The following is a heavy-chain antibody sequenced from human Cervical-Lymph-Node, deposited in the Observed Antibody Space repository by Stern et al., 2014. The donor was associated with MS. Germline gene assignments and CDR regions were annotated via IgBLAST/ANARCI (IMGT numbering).Heavy chain of an antibody. D-gene: IGHD2-8*02. CDR1: GYRFTSSW. CDR3: ATSTGYFLLEYYFDY. V-gene: IGHV5-51*01. CDR2: IYPGDSDT. Sequence: VQLVQSGAEVKKPGESLKISCQGSGYRFTSSWIGWVRQMPGKGLEWMGIIYPGDSDTRYNPSFQGQVTISADKSVSTAYLQWSSLKASDTAMYYCATSTGYFLLEYYFDYWGQGTLVTVSS. J-gene: IGHJ4*02.